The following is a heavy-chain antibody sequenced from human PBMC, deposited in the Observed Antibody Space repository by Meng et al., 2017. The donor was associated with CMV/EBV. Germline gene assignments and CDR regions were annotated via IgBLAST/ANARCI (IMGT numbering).Heavy chain of an antibody. J-gene: IGHJ4*02. CDR3: ARARVYSSSWYGGFDY. V-gene: IGHV3-30-3*01. CDR1: GFTFSSYA. D-gene: IGHD6-13*01. CDR2: ISHDGSNK. Sequence: GESLKISCAASGFTFSSYAMHWVRQAPGKGLEWVAVISHDGSNKYYADSVKGRFTISRDNSKNTLYLQMNSLRAEDTAVYYCARARVYSSSWYGGFDYWGQGTLVTVSS.